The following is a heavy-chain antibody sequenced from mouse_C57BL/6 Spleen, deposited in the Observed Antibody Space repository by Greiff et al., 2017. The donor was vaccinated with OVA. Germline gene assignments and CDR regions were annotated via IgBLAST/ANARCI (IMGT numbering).Heavy chain of an antibody. V-gene: IGHV1-15*01. CDR2: IDPETGGT. Sequence: VQLQQSGAELVRPGASVTLSCKASGCTFTDYEMPWVKQTPVHGLEWIGAIDPETGGTAYNQKFKGKAILTADKSSSTAYMELRSLTSEDSAVYYCTRWGSWFAYWGQGTLVTVAA. J-gene: IGHJ3*01. CDR1: GCTFTDYE. CDR3: TRWGSWFAY.